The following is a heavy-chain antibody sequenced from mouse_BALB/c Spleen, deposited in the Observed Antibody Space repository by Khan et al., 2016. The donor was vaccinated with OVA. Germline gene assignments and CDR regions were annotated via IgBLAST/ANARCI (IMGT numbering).Heavy chain of an antibody. D-gene: IGHD2-14*01. CDR3: VREGAYYRSDGWFAY. V-gene: IGHV1-4*01. J-gene: IGHJ3*01. Sequence: VELVESGAELARPGASVKMSCKASGYTFTTYTIHWVKQRPGQGLEWIGYIIPSNDYTNYNQKFKDRATLTADKSSSTAYMQLSNLTSEDSAVYYCVREGAYYRSDGWFAYWGQGTLVTVSA. CDR2: IIPSNDYT. CDR1: GYTFTTYT.